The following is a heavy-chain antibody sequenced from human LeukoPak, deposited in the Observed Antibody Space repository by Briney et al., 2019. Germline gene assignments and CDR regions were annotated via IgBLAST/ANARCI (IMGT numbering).Heavy chain of an antibody. CDR3: ARLTYYYYGMDV. J-gene: IGHJ6*02. CDR1: GGSISGSSYY. Sequence: SETLSLTCTVSGGSISGSSYYWGWIRQPPGKGLEWIGSIYYSGSTYHNPSLKSRVTISVDTSKNQFSLKLSSVTAADTAVYYCARLTYYYYGMDVWGQGTTVTVSS. CDR2: IYYSGST. V-gene: IGHV4-39*01.